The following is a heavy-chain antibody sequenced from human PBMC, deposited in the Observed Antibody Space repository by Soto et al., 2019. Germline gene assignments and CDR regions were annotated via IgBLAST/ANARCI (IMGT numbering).Heavy chain of an antibody. D-gene: IGHD6-13*01. CDR1: GGSFSGYY. Sequence: QVQLQQWGAGLLKPSETLSLTCAVYGGSFSGYYWSWIRQPPGKGLEWIGEINHSGSTNYNPSLKSRVTISVDTSKNQFSLKLSSVTAADTAVYYCASLSKYSSSWYYYYYMDVWGKGTTVTVSS. J-gene: IGHJ6*03. V-gene: IGHV4-34*01. CDR2: INHSGST. CDR3: ASLSKYSSSWYYYYYMDV.